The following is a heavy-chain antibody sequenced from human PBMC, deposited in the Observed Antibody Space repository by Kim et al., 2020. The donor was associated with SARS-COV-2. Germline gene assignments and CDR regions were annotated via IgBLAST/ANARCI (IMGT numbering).Heavy chain of an antibody. CDR3: ARRYCSSTSCYTTIWFGP. V-gene: IGHV4-39*01. Sequence: SETLSLTCTVSGGSISSSSYYWGWIRQPPGKGLEWIGTIYYSGRIYYNPSLKSRIIICVDTSKNQFSLKLSSVTAADTAVYYCARRYCSSTSCYTTIWFGPLVRATLVTLSS. CDR2: IYYSGRI. CDR1: GGSISSSSYY. D-gene: IGHD2-2*02. J-gene: IGHJ5*02.